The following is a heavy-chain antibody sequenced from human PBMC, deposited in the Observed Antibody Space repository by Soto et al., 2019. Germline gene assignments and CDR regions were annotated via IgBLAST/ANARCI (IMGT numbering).Heavy chain of an antibody. CDR2: INPNSGNI. D-gene: IGHD3-10*01. J-gene: IGHJ4*02. Sequence: ASVKVSCKASGDTFTTYDINWVRQATGHGLEWMGWINPNSGNIGYAQRFQGRVTMTRDTASRTAYMEVSSLRSDDTAVYYCARGRASGSYYLLDYWGQGTLVNVSS. V-gene: IGHV1-8*01. CDR3: ARGRASGSYYLLDY. CDR1: GDTFTTYD.